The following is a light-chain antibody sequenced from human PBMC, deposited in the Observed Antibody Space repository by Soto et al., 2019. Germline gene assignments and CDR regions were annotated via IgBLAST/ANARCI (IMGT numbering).Light chain of an antibody. J-gene: IGLJ2*01. V-gene: IGLV2-8*01. CDR1: NSDVGGYNY. CDR2: DVN. CDR3: SSYTSSDTLV. Sequence: QSALTQPPSASGSPGQSVTVSCTGTNSDVGGYNYVSWYQQHPGKAPKLMIYDVNKRPSGVPDRFSGSKSGSTASLTVSGLQAEDEADYYCSSYTSSDTLVFGAGTKVTVL.